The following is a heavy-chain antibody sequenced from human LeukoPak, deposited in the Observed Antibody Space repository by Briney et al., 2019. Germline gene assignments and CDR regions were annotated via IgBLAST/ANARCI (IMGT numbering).Heavy chain of an antibody. J-gene: IGHJ6*02. CDR1: GDSVSSNSAA. CDR2: TYYRSKWYN. CDR3: ARESCGGSCESYYYYGMDV. V-gene: IGHV6-1*01. D-gene: IGHD2-15*01. Sequence: SQTLSLTCAISGDSVSSNSAAWNWIRQSPSRGLEWLGGTYYRSKWYNDYAVSVKSRITINPDTSKNQFSLQLNSVTPEDTAVYYCARESCGGSCESYYYYGMDVWGQGTTVTVSS.